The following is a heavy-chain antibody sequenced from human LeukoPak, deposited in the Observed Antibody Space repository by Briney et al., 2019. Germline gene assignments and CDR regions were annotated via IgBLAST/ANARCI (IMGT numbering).Heavy chain of an antibody. CDR3: ARALSNTVRGVGDY. J-gene: IGHJ4*02. D-gene: IGHD3-10*01. CDR1: GFTFSRYG. V-gene: IGHV3-30*03. Sequence: GGSLRLSCVASGFTFSRYGMHWGRQAPGKGLEWVAVISYSGGLKHLTDSAKGRFTISRDNSKNTLYLQMNSLRGEDTAVYYCARALSNTVRGVGDYWGQGTLVTVSS. CDR2: ISYSGGLK.